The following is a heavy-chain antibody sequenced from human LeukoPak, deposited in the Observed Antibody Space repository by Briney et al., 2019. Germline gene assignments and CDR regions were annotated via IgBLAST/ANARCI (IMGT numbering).Heavy chain of an antibody. Sequence: GGSLRLSCAASEFTFSDFYMRWIRQAPGKGLEWVSSISGSNSYIFYADSVKGRFTVSRDNAKDSLYLQMNSLRAEDTAVYYCARALTTLTYEGYWGQGTLVTVSS. CDR2: ISGSNSYI. V-gene: IGHV3-11*06. J-gene: IGHJ4*02. CDR3: ARALTTLTYEGY. D-gene: IGHD1-1*01. CDR1: EFTFSDFY.